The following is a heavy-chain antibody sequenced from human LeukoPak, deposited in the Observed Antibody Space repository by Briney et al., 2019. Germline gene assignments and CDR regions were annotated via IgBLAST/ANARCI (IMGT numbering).Heavy chain of an antibody. CDR1: GGSFSGYY. V-gene: IGHV4-34*01. CDR2: INHSGST. D-gene: IGHD3-10*01. Sequence: SETLSLTCAVYGGSFSGYYWSWIRQPPGKGLEWIGEINHSGSTNYNPSLKSRVTISVDTSKNQFSLKLSPVTAADTAVYYCARTAVGKVVRGVFQHWGQGTLVTVSS. CDR3: ARTAVGKVVRGVFQH. J-gene: IGHJ1*01.